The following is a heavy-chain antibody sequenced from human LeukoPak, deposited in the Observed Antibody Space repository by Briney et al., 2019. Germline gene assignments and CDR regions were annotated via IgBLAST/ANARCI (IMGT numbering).Heavy chain of an antibody. CDR2: INTNTGSP. J-gene: IGHJ4*02. D-gene: IGHD3-10*01. CDR1: GYTFTRLA. V-gene: IGHV7-4-1*02. CDR3: ATPRGITMVRGVQPQFDY. Sequence: ASVKVSCKASGYTFTRLAMNWVRQAPGQGLEWMGWINTNTGSPTYAQGFTGRFVFSVDTSVSTAYLQISSLEPEDTAVYYCATPRGITMVRGVQPQFDYWGQGTLVTVSS.